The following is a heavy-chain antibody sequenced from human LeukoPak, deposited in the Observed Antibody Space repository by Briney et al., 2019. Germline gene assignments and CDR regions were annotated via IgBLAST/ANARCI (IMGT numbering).Heavy chain of an antibody. V-gene: IGHV1-69*13. D-gene: IGHD3-22*01. CDR3: ARGWDYDSGGRPTAYVY. CDR1: GGTFSNYA. J-gene: IGHJ4*02. Sequence: SVKVSCKASGGTFSNYAINWVRQAPGPGLEWMGGIIPIFGTANYAQKFQGRVTITADESTSTVYMELNSLKSEDTAVYYCARGWDYDSGGRPTAYVYWGQGTLATVSS. CDR2: IIPIFGTA.